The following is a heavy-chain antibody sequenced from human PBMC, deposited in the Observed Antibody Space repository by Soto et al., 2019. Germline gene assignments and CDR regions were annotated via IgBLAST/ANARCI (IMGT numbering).Heavy chain of an antibody. CDR1: GGSISSGGYS. CDR2: IYDSGSS. V-gene: IGHV4-30-2*01. CDR3: ARGGGRDGYNERYLDL. D-gene: IGHD5-12*01. Sequence: QLQLQESGSGLVKPSQTVSLTCAVSGGSISSGGYSWSWIRQPPGKGPEWIGYIYDSGSSYYNPSLKGRVTISXXRXKXXFSLKVNSVTAADTAVYYCARGGGRDGYNERYLDLWGRGTLVTVSS. J-gene: IGHJ2*01.